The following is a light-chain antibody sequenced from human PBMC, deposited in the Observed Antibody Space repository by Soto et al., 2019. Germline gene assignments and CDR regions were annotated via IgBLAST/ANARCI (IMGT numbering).Light chain of an antibody. Sequence: QSVLTQPPSASGTPGQRVTISCSGSSSNIGSNTVNWYQQLPGTAPKLVIYSNNQRPSGVPDRFSGSKSGTSASLAISGPQSEDEADYYCVAWDDSLNGYVVFGGGTKVTLL. V-gene: IGLV1-44*01. CDR2: SNN. CDR3: VAWDDSLNGYVV. J-gene: IGLJ2*01. CDR1: SSNIGSNT.